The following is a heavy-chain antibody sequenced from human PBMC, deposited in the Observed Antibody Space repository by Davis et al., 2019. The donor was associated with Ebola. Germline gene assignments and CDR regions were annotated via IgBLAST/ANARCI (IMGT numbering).Heavy chain of an antibody. J-gene: IGHJ6*02. V-gene: IGHV3-23*01. D-gene: IGHD2-15*01. CDR1: GFTFSSYA. CDR2: ISGSGGST. CDR3: AKGVAVVVVVAATPTQEDV. Sequence: PGGSLRPSCAASGFTFSSYAMSWVRQAPGKGLEWVSAISGSGGSTYYADSVKGRFTISRDNSKNTLYLQMNSLRAEDTAVYYCAKGVAVVVVVAATPTQEDVWGQGTTVTVSS.